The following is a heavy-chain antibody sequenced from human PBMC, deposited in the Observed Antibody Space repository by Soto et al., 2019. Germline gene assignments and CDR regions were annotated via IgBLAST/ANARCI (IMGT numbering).Heavy chain of an antibody. D-gene: IGHD2-21*01. V-gene: IGHV2-5*02. Sequence: QITLKESGPTLVKPTQTLTLTCTFSGFSLSTTGVGVGWIRQPPGKALEWLALIYWDDDKRYNPSLRSRLTITKDTSKNQVVLTMNNMDPVDKATYYCVQSRCGGDCLQSYSSHSYYGLDVWGQGTTVTVSS. CDR3: VQSRCGGDCLQSYSSHSYYGLDV. CDR1: GFSLSTTGVG. CDR2: IYWDDDK. J-gene: IGHJ6*02.